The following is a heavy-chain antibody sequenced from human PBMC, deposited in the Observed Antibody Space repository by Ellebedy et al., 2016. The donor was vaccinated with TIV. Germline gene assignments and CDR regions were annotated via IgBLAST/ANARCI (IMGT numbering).Heavy chain of an antibody. D-gene: IGHD4-17*01. CDR1: GFTFSNYA. Sequence: GESLKISCAASGFTFSNYALSWVRQAPGKGLEWVSTISGSGYSTNCADSVKGRFTISRDNSDNTLYLQMNSLRVEDTAVYFCAKGGGYMTTVTTVNYFDFWGQGTLVTVPS. CDR2: ISGSGYST. V-gene: IGHV3-23*01. J-gene: IGHJ4*02. CDR3: AKGGGYMTTVTTVNYFDF.